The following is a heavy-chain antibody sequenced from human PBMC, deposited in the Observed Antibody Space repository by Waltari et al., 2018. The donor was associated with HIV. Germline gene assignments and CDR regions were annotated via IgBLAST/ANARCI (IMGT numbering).Heavy chain of an antibody. J-gene: IGHJ6*02. Sequence: QVQLVESGGGVVQPGGSLRLSCAASGFAFKKFAMHWVRQAPGKVLGWVGVICYDADQYNADAVKGRFTSSRDNSKKSLFLQMSSLRPEDSAVYYCAKVAGRSGSDSHYYYGMDVWGQGTTVTVS. CDR2: ICYDADQ. D-gene: IGHD1-26*01. CDR3: AKVAGRSGSDSHYYYGMDV. V-gene: IGHV3-30*18. CDR1: GFAFKKFA.